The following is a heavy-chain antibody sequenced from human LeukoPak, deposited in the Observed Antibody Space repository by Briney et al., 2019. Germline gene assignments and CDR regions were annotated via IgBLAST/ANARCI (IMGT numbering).Heavy chain of an antibody. D-gene: IGHD1-26*01. CDR1: VYTFTSFY. J-gene: IGHJ4*02. CDR2: FNPSGSST. CDR3: ARAGENYYDFYY. V-gene: IGHV1-46*01. Sequence: ASVKVSCKASVYTFTSFYMHWVRQAPGQGREWMGIFNPSGSSTTYAQKFQGRVNMTRDTSTSVVYMELSSLGSEDTAVYYCARAGENYYDFYYWGQGTLVTVSS.